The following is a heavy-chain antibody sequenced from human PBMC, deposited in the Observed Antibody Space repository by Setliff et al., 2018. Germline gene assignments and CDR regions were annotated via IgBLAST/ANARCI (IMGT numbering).Heavy chain of an antibody. D-gene: IGHD3-3*01. CDR1: GGSFTDHF. V-gene: IGHV4-59*10. Sequence: TLSLTCAVYGGSFTDHFWSWIRQPAGKGLEWIGHIYSSGSTNYNPSLKSRVTISVDTSKNQFSLKLSSVTAADTAVYYCARRETYYNFWRGYYAYWGQGTLVTVSS. CDR3: ARRETYYNFWRGYYAY. CDR2: IYSSGST. J-gene: IGHJ4*02.